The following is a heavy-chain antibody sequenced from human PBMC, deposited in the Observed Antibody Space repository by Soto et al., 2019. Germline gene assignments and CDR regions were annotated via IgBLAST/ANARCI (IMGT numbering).Heavy chain of an antibody. Sequence: SEEVSCKVSGAPSSSYAISWLRQCPGQGLEWMGGIIPIFGTANYAQKFQGRVTITADESTSTAYMELSSLRSEDTAVYYCAKPAYDILTGYRRLTPGFRFDSWGQGTRVTVSS. V-gene: IGHV1-69*01. CDR2: IIPIFGTA. D-gene: IGHD3-9*01. J-gene: IGHJ4*02. CDR1: GAPSSSYA. CDR3: AKPAYDILTGYRRLTPGFRFDS.